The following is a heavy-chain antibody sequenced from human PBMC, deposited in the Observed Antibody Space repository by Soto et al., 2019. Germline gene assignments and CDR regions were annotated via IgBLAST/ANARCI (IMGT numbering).Heavy chain of an antibody. D-gene: IGHD4-17*01. V-gene: IGHV3-21*01. CDR2: ISSSSSYI. CDR1: GFTFSSYS. J-gene: IGHJ4*02. CDR3: ARDGDRFATTFRFDY. Sequence: GGSLRLSCAASGFTFSSYSMNWVRQAPGKGLEWVSSISSSSSYIYYADSVKGRFTISRDNAKNSLYLQMNSLRAEDTAVYYCARDGDRFATTFRFDYWGQGTLVTVSS.